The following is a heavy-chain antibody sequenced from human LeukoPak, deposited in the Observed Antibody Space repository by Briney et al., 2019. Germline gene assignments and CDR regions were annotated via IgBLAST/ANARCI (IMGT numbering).Heavy chain of an antibody. V-gene: IGHV3-53*01. CDR2: IYSGGST. CDR1: GFTVSSNY. J-gene: IGHJ4*02. Sequence: GGSLRLSCAASGFTVSSNYMSWVRQDPGKGLEWVSVIYSGGSTYYADSVQGRFTISRDNSKNTLYLQMNSLRAEDTAVYYCASLFPYDSSGYYVDYWGQGTLVTVSS. D-gene: IGHD3-22*01. CDR3: ASLFPYDSSGYYVDY.